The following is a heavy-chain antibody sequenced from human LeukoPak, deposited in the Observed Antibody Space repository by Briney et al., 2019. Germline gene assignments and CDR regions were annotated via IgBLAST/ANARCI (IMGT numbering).Heavy chain of an antibody. Sequence: SETLSLTCAVYGGSFSGYYWSWIRQPPGKGLEWIGEINHSGSTHYNPSLKSRVTISVDTSKNQFSLKLSSVTAADTAVYYCAGGEYSYGYLGYWGQGTLVTVSS. D-gene: IGHD5-18*01. V-gene: IGHV4-34*01. CDR3: AGGEYSYGYLGY. CDR2: INHSGST. CDR1: GGSFSGYY. J-gene: IGHJ4*02.